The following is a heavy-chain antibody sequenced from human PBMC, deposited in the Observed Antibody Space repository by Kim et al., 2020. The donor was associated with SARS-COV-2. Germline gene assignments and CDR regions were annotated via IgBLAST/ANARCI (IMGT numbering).Heavy chain of an antibody. CDR3: ARRQFSSGRYYFDY. CDR2: INSNGSTT. J-gene: IGHJ4*02. D-gene: IGHD6-19*01. V-gene: IGHV3-74*01. CDR1: GFTFSSHW. Sequence: GGSLRLSCAASGFTFSSHWMHWVRQAPGKGLVWVSRINSNGSTTSYADSVKGRFTISRDNAKNTLYLQMNSLRAEDTTVYYCARRQFSSGRYYFDYWGQG.